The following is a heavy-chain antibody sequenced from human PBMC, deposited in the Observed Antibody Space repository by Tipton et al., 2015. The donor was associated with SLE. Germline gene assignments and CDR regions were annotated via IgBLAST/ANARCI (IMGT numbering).Heavy chain of an antibody. CDR1: GDSISNVNYY. CDR3: ARGGTGDGRNPFDP. D-gene: IGHD4-23*01. V-gene: IGHV4-30-4*08. J-gene: IGHJ5*02. Sequence: TLSLTCTVSGDSISNVNYYWNWLRQRPGKGLEWIGYVYYSGNTLYNPSLRSRVTMSLDTSKNQFSLKLRFLTAADSAIYYCARGGTGDGRNPFDPWGQGTLVTVSS. CDR2: VYYSGNT.